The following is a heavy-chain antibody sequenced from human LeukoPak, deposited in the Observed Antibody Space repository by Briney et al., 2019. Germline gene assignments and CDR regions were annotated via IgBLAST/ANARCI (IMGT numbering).Heavy chain of an antibody. CDR3: ARALYIAARPYYFDY. V-gene: IGHV3-30*04. J-gene: IGHJ4*02. CDR1: GFTFSSYA. D-gene: IGHD6-6*01. Sequence: GGSLRPSCAASGFTFSSYAMHWVRQAPGKGLEWVAVISYDGSNKYYADSVKGRFTISRDNSKNTLYLQMNSLRAEDTAVYYCARALYIAARPYYFDYWDQGTLVTVSS. CDR2: ISYDGSNK.